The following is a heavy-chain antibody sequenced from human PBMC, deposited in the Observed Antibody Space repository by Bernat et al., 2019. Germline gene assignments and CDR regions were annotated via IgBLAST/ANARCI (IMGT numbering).Heavy chain of an antibody. CDR3: AFTVQGAHHPPLRDY. Sequence: EVQLVESGGGLVQPGGSLRLSCAASGFTVSSNYMSGVRQAPGKGLEWGSVIYSGGRTYYADSVKGRFTISRDNSKNTLYLQMNSMRAEDTAVYYCAFTVQGAHHPPLRDYWGQGTLVTVSS. D-gene: IGHD3-10*01. CDR2: IYSGGRT. CDR1: GFTVSSNY. J-gene: IGHJ4*02. V-gene: IGHV3-66*01.